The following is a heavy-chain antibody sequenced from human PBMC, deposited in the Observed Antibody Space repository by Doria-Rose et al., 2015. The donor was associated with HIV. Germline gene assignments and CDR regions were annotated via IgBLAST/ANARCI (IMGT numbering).Heavy chain of an antibody. CDR2: INHRGST. V-gene: IGHV4-34*01. D-gene: IGHD1-1*01. Sequence: QVQLQESGAGLVKPSETLSLTCAVFGGSFSGYYWSWIRQPPGKGLEWIGEINHRGSTNYKTSLKSRVTISLDTSKTLFSLKLSSVTAADTAVYYCARGLLRGGWNDEDYYYGMDVWGQGTTVTVSS. CDR1: GGSFSGYY. CDR3: ARGLLRGGWNDEDYYYGMDV. J-gene: IGHJ6*02.